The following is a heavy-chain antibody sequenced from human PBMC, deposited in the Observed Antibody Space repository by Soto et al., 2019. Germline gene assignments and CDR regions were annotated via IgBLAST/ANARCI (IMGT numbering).Heavy chain of an antibody. V-gene: IGHV1-2*04. CDR3: AREDIVVVPAAIGPIYYYYGMDV. J-gene: IGHJ6*02. CDR2: INPNSGGT. D-gene: IGHD2-2*02. Sequence: ASVNVSCKASGYTFTGYYMHWVRQAPGQGLEWMGWINPNSGGTNYAQKFQGWVTMTRDTSISTAYMELSRLRSDDTAVYYCAREDIVVVPAAIGPIYYYYGMDVWGQGTTVTVSS. CDR1: GYTFTGYY.